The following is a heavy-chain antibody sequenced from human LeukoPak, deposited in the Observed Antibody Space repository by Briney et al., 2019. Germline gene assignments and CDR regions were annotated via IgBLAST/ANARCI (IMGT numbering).Heavy chain of an antibody. CDR1: GFTFSSYA. Sequence: GRSLRPSCAASGFTFSSYAMHWVRQAPGKGLEWVAVISYDGSNKYYADSVKGRFTISRDNSKNTLYLQMNSLRAEDTAVYYCARGAEFDYWGQGTLVTVSS. CDR3: ARGAEFDY. D-gene: IGHD1-14*01. J-gene: IGHJ4*02. CDR2: ISYDGSNK. V-gene: IGHV3-30*01.